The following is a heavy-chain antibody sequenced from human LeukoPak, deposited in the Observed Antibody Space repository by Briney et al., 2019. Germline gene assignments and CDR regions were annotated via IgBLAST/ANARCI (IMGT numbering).Heavy chain of an antibody. Sequence: PSETLSLTCTVSGGSISSGNYYWSWIRQPAGQGLEWIGRVYRTGSTNYNPSLESRVTMSIDTSKNQFSLKLSSVTAADTAVYYCARDQGGYVLRYFDWSGAFDIWGQGTMVTVSS. D-gene: IGHD3-9*01. V-gene: IGHV4-61*02. CDR1: GGSISSGNYY. J-gene: IGHJ3*02. CDR2: VYRTGST. CDR3: ARDQGGYVLRYFDWSGAFDI.